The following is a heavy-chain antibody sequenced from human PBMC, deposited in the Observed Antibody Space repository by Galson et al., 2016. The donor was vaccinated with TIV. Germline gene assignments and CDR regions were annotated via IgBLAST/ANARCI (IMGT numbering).Heavy chain of an antibody. CDR3: AKDMTTIIDRAVSSYDALHV. CDR2: IYGGEST. D-gene: IGHD3-22*01. CDR1: GFTFSSYA. Sequence: GSLRLSCAASGFTFSSYAMTWVRQAPGKGLEWVSVIYGGESTYYADSVKGRFTISRDNSKNTLVLQINSLTAEDTAVYYCAKDMTTIIDRAVSSYDALHVWGQGTMVTVSS. V-gene: IGHV3-23*03. J-gene: IGHJ3*01.